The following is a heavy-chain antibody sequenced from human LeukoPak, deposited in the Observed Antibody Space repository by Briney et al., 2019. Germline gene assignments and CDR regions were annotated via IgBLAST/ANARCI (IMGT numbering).Heavy chain of an antibody. J-gene: IGHJ4*02. CDR2: ISGSGGST. CDR1: GFTFSSYD. D-gene: IGHD3-22*01. Sequence: GGPLRLSCAASGFTFSSYDMSWVRQAPGKGLDWVSAISGSGGSTYYADSVKGRFTISRDNSKNVLYLQMNSLRAEDTAVYYCAKATDYYDSSGYYHRPDYWGQGTLVTVSS. CDR3: AKATDYYDSSGYYHRPDY. V-gene: IGHV3-23*01.